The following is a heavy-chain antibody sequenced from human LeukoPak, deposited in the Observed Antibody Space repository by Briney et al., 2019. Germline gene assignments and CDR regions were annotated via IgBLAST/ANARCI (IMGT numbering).Heavy chain of an antibody. CDR2: INHSGST. CDR1: GGSLSGYY. D-gene: IGHD3-3*01. CDR3: ARGRGPYYDFWSGSTVDYFDY. V-gene: IGHV4-34*01. Sequence: SETLSLTCAVYGGSLSGYYWSWIRQPPGRGLEWIGEINHSGSTNYNPSLKSRVTISVDTSKNQFSLKLSSVTAADTAVYYCARGRGPYYDFWSGSTVDYFDYWGQGTLVNVSS. J-gene: IGHJ4*02.